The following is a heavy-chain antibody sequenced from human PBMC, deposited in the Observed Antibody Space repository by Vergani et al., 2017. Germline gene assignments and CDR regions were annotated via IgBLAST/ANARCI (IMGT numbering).Heavy chain of an antibody. CDR1: GFTFDDYA. CDR3: VKDIAASGNYWDLEL. D-gene: IGHD6-13*01. V-gene: IGHV3-9*01. J-gene: IGHJ2*01. Sequence: EVQLVESGGGLVQPGRSLRLSCAASGFTFDDYAMHWVRQAPGKGLEWVSGINWNSDSIAYADSVKGRFTISRDNAKNSLYLQMNSLRAEDTALYYCVKDIAASGNYWDLELWGRGTLVTVSS. CDR2: INWNSDSI.